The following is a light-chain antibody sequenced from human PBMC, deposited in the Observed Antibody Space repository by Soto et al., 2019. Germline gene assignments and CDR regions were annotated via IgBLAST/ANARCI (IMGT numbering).Light chain of an antibody. J-gene: IGLJ2*01. CDR2: GVS. Sequence: QSALTQPASVSGSPGQRITISCTGTSSNVGGYNYVSWYQQHPGKAPKLIIYGVSNRPSGVSNRFSGSKSGTSASLSITGLQAEEEADYYCSSYTSSSTLLVFGGGTKLTVL. CDR3: SSYTSSSTLLV. CDR1: SSNVGGYNY. V-gene: IGLV2-14*01.